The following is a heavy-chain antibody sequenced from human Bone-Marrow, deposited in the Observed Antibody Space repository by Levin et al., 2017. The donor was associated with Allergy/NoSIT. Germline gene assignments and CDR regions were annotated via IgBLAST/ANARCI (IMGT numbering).Heavy chain of an antibody. CDR1: GDSISRSGYC. J-gene: IGHJ4*02. V-gene: IGHV4-39*01. CDR3: ARTSHGSGSYTDF. CDR2: VCSGGTT. D-gene: IGHD3-10*01. Sequence: SETLSLTCTVSGDSISRSGYCWGWIRQSPGTGLEWFGSVCSGGTTYYNPPLKSRVTIPVDTSKNQVSLKLTSVTAADTAVYYCARTSHGSGSYTDFWGQGTLVTVSS.